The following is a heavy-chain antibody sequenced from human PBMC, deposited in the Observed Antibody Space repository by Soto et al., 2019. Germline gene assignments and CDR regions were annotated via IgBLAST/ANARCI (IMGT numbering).Heavy chain of an antibody. CDR1: GGTFSSYA. Sequence: QVQLVQSGAEVKKPGSSVKVSCKASGGTFSSYAISWVRQAPGQGLEWMGGIIPIFGTANYAQKFQGRVTITADGSTDKALMEVRRLRSEDQAVELRGRGPEDIVVGPGSFGMDVWGQGATVTGSS. CDR2: IIPIFGTA. D-gene: IGHD2-15*01. V-gene: IGHV1-69*01. CDR3: GRGPEDIVVGPGSFGMDV. J-gene: IGHJ6*02.